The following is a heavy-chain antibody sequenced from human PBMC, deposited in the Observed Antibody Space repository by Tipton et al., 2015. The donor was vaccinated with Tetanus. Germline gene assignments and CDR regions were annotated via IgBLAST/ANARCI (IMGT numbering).Heavy chain of an antibody. J-gene: IGHJ6*02. V-gene: IGHV1-69*06. CDR2: LIPIFGTP. CDR1: GCTLRGYA. CDR3: AQNSKGDSYSYYGMDV. Sequence: QLVQSGPEVKKPGSSVKVSCKASGCTLRGYAITWVRQAPGQGLEWMGGLIPIFGTPKYAQKFQDRVTISADKSTSTVYMEVSSLRSEDTAVYYCAQNSKGDSYSYYGMDVWGQGSTVPVSS. D-gene: IGHD2-21*02.